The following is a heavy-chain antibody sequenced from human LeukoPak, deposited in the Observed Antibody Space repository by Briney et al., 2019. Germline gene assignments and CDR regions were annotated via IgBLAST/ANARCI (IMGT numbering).Heavy chain of an antibody. D-gene: IGHD5-18*01. CDR3: AKDSRGYTYGIFDY. CDR1: GFTFSSYA. J-gene: IGHJ4*02. Sequence: GGSLRLFCAASGFTFSSYAMSWVRQAPGKGLEWVSGISGSGGSTYYVDSVKGRFTISRDNSKNTLYLQMSSLRAEDTAVYYCAKDSRGYTYGIFDYWGQGTLVTVSS. CDR2: ISGSGGST. V-gene: IGHV3-23*01.